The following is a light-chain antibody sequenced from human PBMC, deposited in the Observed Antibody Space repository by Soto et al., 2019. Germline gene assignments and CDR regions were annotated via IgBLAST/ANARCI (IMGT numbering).Light chain of an antibody. CDR3: ISYTGSDTSYV. Sequence: QSALTQPASVSGSPGQSITISCTGTTNDVGGYNYVSWYQQHPGKAPKLLIFEVSSRPSGVSNRFSGSKSGNTASLTISGLQAEDEADYYCISYTGSDTSYVFGTGTKLTVL. CDR1: TNDVGGYNY. CDR2: EVS. V-gene: IGLV2-14*01. J-gene: IGLJ1*01.